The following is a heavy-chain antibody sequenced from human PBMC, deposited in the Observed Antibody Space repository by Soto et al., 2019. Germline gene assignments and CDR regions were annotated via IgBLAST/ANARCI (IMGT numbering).Heavy chain of an antibody. J-gene: IGHJ3*01. CDR2: ISPYSGNT. CDR1: GYPFTDFA. CDR3: ARDGDYGDSRLHDSFDV. Sequence: QAQLVQSGPEVKQPGASVKVSCKASGYPFTDFAITWVRQAPGQGLEWMGWISPYSGNTNYAQKLQGRVSLTAVASTGTDYVEVRSLNSDDKATYFCARDGDYGDSRLHDSFDVWGQGTMVTVSS. V-gene: IGHV1-18*01. D-gene: IGHD4-17*01.